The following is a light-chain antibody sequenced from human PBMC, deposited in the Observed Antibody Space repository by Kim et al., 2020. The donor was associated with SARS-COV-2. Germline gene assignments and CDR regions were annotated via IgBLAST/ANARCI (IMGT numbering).Light chain of an antibody. CDR3: ASYGGMNNLL. Sequence: QSALTQPPSASGSPGQSVTISCTGTSGDIGNYNYVSWYQQHPGKAPKLMIYEVTKRPSGVPARFSGSKSANTASLTVSGLQTEDEADHFCASYGGMNNLLFGGGTQLTVL. CDR1: SGDIGNYNY. CDR2: EVT. J-gene: IGLJ2*01. V-gene: IGLV2-8*01.